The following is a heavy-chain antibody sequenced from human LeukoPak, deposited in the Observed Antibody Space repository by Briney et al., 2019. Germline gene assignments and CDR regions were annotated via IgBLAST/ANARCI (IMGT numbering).Heavy chain of an antibody. V-gene: IGHV4-38-2*02. CDR2: IYTSGST. CDR1: GYSISTGYY. CDR3: ARHRDGYNLPFDY. Sequence: PSETLSLTCTVSGYSISTGYYWDWIRQPPGKGLEWIGRIYTSGSTNYNPSLKSRVTISVDTSKNQFSLKLSSVTAADTAVYYCARHRDGYNLPFDYWGQGTLVTVSS. J-gene: IGHJ4*02. D-gene: IGHD5-24*01.